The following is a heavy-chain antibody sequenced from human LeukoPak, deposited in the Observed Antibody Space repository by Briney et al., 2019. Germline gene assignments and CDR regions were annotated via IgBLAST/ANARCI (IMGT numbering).Heavy chain of an antibody. CDR1: VFAFSNYG. D-gene: IGHD2-2*01. J-gene: IGHJ6*03. CDR3: ARGTPLRLYYMDV. CDR2: ISDDGNNE. V-gene: IGHV3-30*03. Sequence: GGSLRLSCGASVFAFSNYGMHWVRQAPGKGLEWVAVISDDGNNEYYADSVKGRFTISRDNSKSTLYLQMNSLRPEDTAVYYCARGTPLRLYYMDVWGKGTTVTVSS.